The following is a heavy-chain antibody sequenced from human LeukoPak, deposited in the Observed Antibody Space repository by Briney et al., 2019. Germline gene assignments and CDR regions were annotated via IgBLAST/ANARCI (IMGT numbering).Heavy chain of an antibody. D-gene: IGHD2-2*01. CDR3: ARKPAANYYYYYMDV. J-gene: IGHJ6*03. CDR1: GYTFTSYG. Sequence: ASVKLSCKASGYTFTSYGISWVRQAPGQGLEWMGWISAYNGNTNYAEKLQGRVTMTTDTSTSTAYLQMRSLRSDDTAVYYCARKPAANYYYYYMDVWGKGTTVTVSS. V-gene: IGHV1-18*01. CDR2: ISAYNGNT.